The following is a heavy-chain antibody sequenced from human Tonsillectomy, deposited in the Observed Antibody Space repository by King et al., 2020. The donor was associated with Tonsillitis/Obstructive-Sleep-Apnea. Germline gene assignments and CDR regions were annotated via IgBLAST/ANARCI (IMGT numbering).Heavy chain of an antibody. V-gene: IGHV1-46*01. CDR3: ARDYYDSSGYYYVRGYYYYYYMDV. D-gene: IGHD3-22*01. Sequence: QLVQSGDEVKKPGASVKVSCKASGYTFSSNYMHWVRQATGQGLEWMGIINPSGGSTTYAQKFQGRVTMTRDTSTSTVYMELSSLRSEDTAVYYCARDYYDSSGYYYVRGYYYYYYMDVWGKGTTVTVSS. CDR1: GYTFSSNY. J-gene: IGHJ6*03. CDR2: INPSGGST.